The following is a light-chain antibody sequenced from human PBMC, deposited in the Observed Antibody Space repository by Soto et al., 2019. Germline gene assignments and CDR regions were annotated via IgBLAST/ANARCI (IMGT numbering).Light chain of an antibody. CDR1: QSVSSNY. CDR3: QQYDSYPYT. J-gene: IGKJ2*01. CDR2: ATS. V-gene: IGKV3-20*01. Sequence: EIVLTQSPGTLSLSPGERATLSCRASQSVSSNYLNWYQQKPGQAPRLLIYATSSRATGIPDRFSGSGSGTDFTLTISRLEPEDFAVYYCQQYDSYPYTFGQGTKLEIK.